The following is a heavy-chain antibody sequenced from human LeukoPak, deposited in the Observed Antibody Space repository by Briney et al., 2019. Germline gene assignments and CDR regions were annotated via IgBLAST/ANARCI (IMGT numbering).Heavy chain of an antibody. CDR1: GYSFTKYW. CDR2: IYPGDSET. CDR3: ARQNVTGIDY. V-gene: IGHV5-51*01. D-gene: IGHD2-21*02. J-gene: IGHJ4*02. Sequence: GESLKISCKGSGYSFTKYWIGWVRQKPGKGLEWMGIIYPGDSETRYSPSFQGQVTMSDDKSISTAYLQWSSLKASDTAMYYCARQNVTGIDYWGRGTLVIVSA.